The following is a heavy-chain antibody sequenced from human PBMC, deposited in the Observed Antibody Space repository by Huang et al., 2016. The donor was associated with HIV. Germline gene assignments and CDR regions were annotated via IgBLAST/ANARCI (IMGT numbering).Heavy chain of an antibody. J-gene: IGHJ1*01. CDR3: ARSYDFWSGYYNLIYFQH. CDR1: GYTFTSYA. Sequence: QVQLVQSGSELKKPGASVKVSCKASGYTFTSYAMNWVRQAPGQGLEWMGWINTNTVNPMYAQACTGRFVFSLDTSVSTAYLQISSLKAEDTAVYYCARSYDFWSGYYNLIYFQHWGQGTLVTVSS. D-gene: IGHD3-3*01. CDR2: INTNTVNP. V-gene: IGHV7-4-1*02.